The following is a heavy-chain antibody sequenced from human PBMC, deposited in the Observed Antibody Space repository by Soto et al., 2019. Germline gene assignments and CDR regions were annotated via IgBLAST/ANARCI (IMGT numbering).Heavy chain of an antibody. CDR2: IYPGDSDT. CDR1: GYSFTSYW. V-gene: IGHV5-51*01. J-gene: IGHJ4*02. CDR3: ARVGEVGYSYATHFDY. D-gene: IGHD5-18*01. Sequence: EVQLVQSGAEVKKPGESLKISCKGSGYSFTSYWIGWVRQMPGKGLEWMGIIYPGDSDTRYSPSFQGQVTISADRSISTSYLQWSSLQASDTAMYYCARVGEVGYSYATHFDYWGQGTLVTVSS.